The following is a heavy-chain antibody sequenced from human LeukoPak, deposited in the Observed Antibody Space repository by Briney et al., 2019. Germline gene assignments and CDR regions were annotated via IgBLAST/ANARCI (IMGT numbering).Heavy chain of an antibody. D-gene: IGHD3-9*01. CDR3: AKWGDYDILTGYYVPDY. J-gene: IGHJ4*02. CDR1: GFTFTNYA. V-gene: IGHV3-23*01. CDR2: ITGSDGSS. Sequence: PGGSLRLSCVASGFTFTNYAMSWVRQAPGKGLEWVSAITGSDGSSYYADSVKGRFTISRDNSKNTLYLQVNSLRAEDTAVYYYAKWGDYDILTGYYVPDYWGQGTLVTVSS.